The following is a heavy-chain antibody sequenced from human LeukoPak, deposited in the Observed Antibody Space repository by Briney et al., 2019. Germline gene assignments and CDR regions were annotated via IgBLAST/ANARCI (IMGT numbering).Heavy chain of an antibody. CDR2: IYYSGST. Sequence: PSETLSLTCTVSGGSISSSSYYWGWIRQPPGKGLEWIGSIYYSGSTYYNPSLKSRVTISVDTSKNQFSLKLSSVTAADTAVYYCARDSHKMVRGVRIDYWGQGTLVTVSS. J-gene: IGHJ4*02. CDR1: GGSISSSSYY. CDR3: ARDSHKMVRGVRIDY. V-gene: IGHV4-39*07. D-gene: IGHD3-10*01.